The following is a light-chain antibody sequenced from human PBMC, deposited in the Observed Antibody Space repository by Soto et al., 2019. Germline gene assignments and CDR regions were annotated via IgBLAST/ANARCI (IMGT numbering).Light chain of an antibody. J-gene: IGKJ1*01. Sequence: IHMTQSPAALSASVLDRVTITCRASQSIKTWLAWYHRKPGRAPNLLIYDASSLQSGVPSRFSGSGSGTEFTLTISSLQPDDSATYYCQQYESYSWTFGQGTKVDI. V-gene: IGKV1-5*01. CDR1: QSIKTW. CDR2: DAS. CDR3: QQYESYSWT.